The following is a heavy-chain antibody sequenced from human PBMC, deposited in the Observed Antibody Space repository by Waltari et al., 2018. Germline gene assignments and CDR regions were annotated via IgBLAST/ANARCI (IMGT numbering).Heavy chain of an antibody. Sequence: QVQLQQWGAGLLKPSETLSLNCAVYGGSFRDYLWTWIRQPPGKGLQWIGEMYHIGRTTYNPYLESRVTISLDVSKTQFSLKLNSVTAADTAMYYCARTFCSRTRCPGTDVWGQGTTVTVSS. J-gene: IGHJ6*02. V-gene: IGHV4-34*01. CDR3: ARTFCSRTRCPGTDV. CDR2: MYHIGRT. D-gene: IGHD2-2*01. CDR1: GGSFRDYL.